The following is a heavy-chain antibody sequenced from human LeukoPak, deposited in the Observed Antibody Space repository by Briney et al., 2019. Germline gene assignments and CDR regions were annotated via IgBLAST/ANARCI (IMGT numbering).Heavy chain of an antibody. D-gene: IGHD5-18*01. J-gene: IGHJ4*02. V-gene: IGHV3-21*01. Sequence: GGSLRLSCAASGFTFNMYTMNWVRQAPGKGLGWVSSISSSGVYIYYADSVKGRFTISRDNTKNSLYLQMNSLRADDTAVYYCSRDRRLQLWSPAGFDYWGQGTLVTASS. CDR3: SRDRRLQLWSPAGFDY. CDR1: GFTFNMYT. CDR2: ISSSGVYI.